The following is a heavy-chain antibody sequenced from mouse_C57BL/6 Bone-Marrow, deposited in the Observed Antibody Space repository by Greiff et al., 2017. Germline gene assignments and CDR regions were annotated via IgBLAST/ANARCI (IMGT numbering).Heavy chain of an antibody. V-gene: IGHV1-69*01. CDR3: ARELRPHYWDY. J-gene: IGHJ2*01. CDR1: GYTFTSYW. Sequence: VQLQQPGAELVMPWASVKLSCKASGYTFTSYWMHWVKQRPGQGLEWIGEIDPSDSSTNYNPKFKGKSTLTVDKSSSTAYMQRSSLTSEDAAVYYCARELRPHYWDYGGQGTTLTVSS. CDR2: IDPSDSST. D-gene: IGHD3-2*02.